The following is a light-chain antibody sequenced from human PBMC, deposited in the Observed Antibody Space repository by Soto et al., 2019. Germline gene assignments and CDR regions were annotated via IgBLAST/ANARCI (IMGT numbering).Light chain of an antibody. V-gene: IGLV2-14*03. J-gene: IGLJ2*01. CDR2: DVN. CDR3: TSCTTSPTMI. CDR1: SSDIGAYNF. Sequence: QSALTQPASVSGSPGQSITISCTGTSSDIGAYNFVSWYQQHPGKAPKLMLYDVNIRPSGVSNRVSGSKSRNTASLTISGLQAEDESAYDCTSCTTSPTMIFGGGPKLTVL.